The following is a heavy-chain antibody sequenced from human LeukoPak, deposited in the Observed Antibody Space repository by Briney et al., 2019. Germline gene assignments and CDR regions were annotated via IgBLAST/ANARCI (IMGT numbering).Heavy chain of an antibody. D-gene: IGHD1-26*01. CDR3: ARDLSGSYLRAFDY. V-gene: IGHV3-20*04. CDR1: GFTFDDYG. J-gene: IGHJ4*02. Sequence: GGSLRLSCAASGFTFDDYGISWVRQAPGKGLEWVSGINWNGGSTGYADSVKGRFTISRDNAKNSLYLQMNSLRAEDTALYYCARDLSGSYLRAFDYWGQGTLVTVSS. CDR2: INWNGGST.